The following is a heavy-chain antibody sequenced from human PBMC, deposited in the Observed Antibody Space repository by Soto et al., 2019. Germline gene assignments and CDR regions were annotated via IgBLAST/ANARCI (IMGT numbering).Heavy chain of an antibody. Sequence: SETLSLTCTVSGGSISSYYWSWIRQPPGKGLEWIGYIYYSGSTNYNPSLKSRVTISVDTSKNQFSLKLSSVTAADTAVYYCARGQEDYDFWSGYYYDYWGQGTLVTVSS. CDR3: ARGQEDYDFWSGYYYDY. CDR1: GGSISSYY. CDR2: IYYSGST. D-gene: IGHD3-3*01. V-gene: IGHV4-59*01. J-gene: IGHJ4*02.